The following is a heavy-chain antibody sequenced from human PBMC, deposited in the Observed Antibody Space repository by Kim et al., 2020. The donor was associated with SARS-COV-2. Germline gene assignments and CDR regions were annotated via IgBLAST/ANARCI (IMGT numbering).Heavy chain of an antibody. CDR3: ARGGIGKDNYKYYYMDV. CDR2: ISSSRGVI. Sequence: GGSLRLSCATSGFSFSDYSMNWVRQAPGKGLEWVSTISSSRGVIYYAASVRGRFTMSRDNAKELLLLEMDSLRAEDTAVYYCARGGIGKDNYKYYYMDVWGQGTTATVSS. V-gene: IGHV3-21*01. CDR1: GFSFSDYS. D-gene: IGHD1-26*01. J-gene: IGHJ6*03.